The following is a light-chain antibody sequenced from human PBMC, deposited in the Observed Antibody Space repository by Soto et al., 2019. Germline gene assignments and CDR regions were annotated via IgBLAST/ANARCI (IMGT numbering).Light chain of an antibody. V-gene: IGLV2-14*01. J-gene: IGLJ1*01. Sequence: QSALTQPASVSGSPGQSITISCTGTSSDIGRYNYVSWYQQYPGKAPKFMIYDVSNRPSGVSNRFSGSKSGNTASLTISGLQADDEADYYCSSYISSSTYVFGTGTKVTVL. CDR3: SSYISSSTYV. CDR2: DVS. CDR1: SSDIGRYNY.